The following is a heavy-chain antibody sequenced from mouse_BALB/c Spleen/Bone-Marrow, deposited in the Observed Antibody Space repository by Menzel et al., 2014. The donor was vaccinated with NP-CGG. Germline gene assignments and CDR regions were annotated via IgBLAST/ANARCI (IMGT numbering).Heavy chain of an antibody. Sequence: EVMLVESGGGLVKPGGSLKLSCAASGFTFSDYYMYWVRQTPEKRLEWVATISDGGSYTSYPDSVKGRFTVSRDNAKNNLYLQMSSLKSEDTAFYYCARTYRPYALDYWGQGSSVTVSS. J-gene: IGHJ4*01. V-gene: IGHV5-4*02. CDR3: ARTYRPYALDY. CDR1: GFTFSDYY. D-gene: IGHD2-14*01. CDR2: ISDGGSYT.